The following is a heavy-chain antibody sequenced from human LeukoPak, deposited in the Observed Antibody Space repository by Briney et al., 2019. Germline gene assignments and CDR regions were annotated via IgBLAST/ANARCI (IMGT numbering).Heavy chain of an antibody. CDR3: ARGIAAAGFYYFDY. Sequence: SETLSLTCTVSRGSVSSGSYYWSWIRQPPGKGLEWIGYIYYSGSTNYNPSLKSRVTISVDTSKNQFSLKLSSVTAADTAVYYCARGIAAAGFYYFDYWGQGTLVTVSS. J-gene: IGHJ4*02. D-gene: IGHD6-13*01. CDR2: IYYSGST. CDR1: RGSVSSGSYY. V-gene: IGHV4-61*01.